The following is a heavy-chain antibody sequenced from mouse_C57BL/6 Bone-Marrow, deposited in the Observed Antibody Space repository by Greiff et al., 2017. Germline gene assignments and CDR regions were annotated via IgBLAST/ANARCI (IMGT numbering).Heavy chain of an antibody. V-gene: IGHV1-55*01. CDR1: GYTFTSYW. Sequence: QVQLQQPGAELVKPGASVKMSCKASGYTFTSYWITWVKQRPGQGLEWIGDIYPGSGSTNYNEKFKSKATLTVDTSSSTAYMQLSSLTSEDSAVFYGARSGPYYYGSSYGYALDYWGQGTSVTVSS. D-gene: IGHD1-1*01. CDR3: ARSGPYYYGSSYGYALDY. CDR2: IYPGSGST. J-gene: IGHJ4*01.